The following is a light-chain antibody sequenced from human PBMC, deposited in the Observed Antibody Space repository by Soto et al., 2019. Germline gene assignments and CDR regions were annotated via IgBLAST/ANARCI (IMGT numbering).Light chain of an antibody. CDR2: DAS. V-gene: IGKV3-20*01. CDR1: QSFSSSY. J-gene: IGKJ1*01. Sequence: ENVLTQSPGTLSLSPGDRATLSCRASQSFSSSYLAWYQQKPGQAPRLLIYDASCRATGIPDRFSGSGSGTDFTLTISRLEPEDFAVYYCQQYTDSRTFGQGTKVDI. CDR3: QQYTDSRT.